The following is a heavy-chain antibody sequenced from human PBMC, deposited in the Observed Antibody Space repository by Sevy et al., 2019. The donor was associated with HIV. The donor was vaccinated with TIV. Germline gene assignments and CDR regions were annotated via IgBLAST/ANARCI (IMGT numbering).Heavy chain of an antibody. J-gene: IGHJ6*03. CDR3: AEGGGGHYDPDEIAYYFYYYNMDV. CDR1: GFSFDSYG. Sequence: GGSLRLSCAVSGFSFDSYGMTWVRQAPGKGLEWVSAISGSGTRTYYADSVKGRFIISRDNSKNTLDLQMNSLRAEDTAIYYLAEGGGGHYDPDEIAYYFYYYNMDVWGKGTTVTVSS. CDR2: ISGSGTRT. D-gene: IGHD3-22*01. V-gene: IGHV3-23*01.